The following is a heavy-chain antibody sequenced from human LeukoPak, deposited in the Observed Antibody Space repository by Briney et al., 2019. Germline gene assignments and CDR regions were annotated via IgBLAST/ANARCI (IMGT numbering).Heavy chain of an antibody. CDR3: ARVSFCPRCHFDY. J-gene: IGHJ4*02. CDR2: ISPDGSSA. D-gene: IGHD2/OR15-2a*01. Sequence: SGGSLRLSCAAFGFSFSSYWMHWVRQAPGKGLVWVARISPDGSSALSADSVRGRFTISRDNADNTLYLQLNSLRAEDTAVYYCARVSFCPRCHFDYWGQGTLVTVSS. V-gene: IGHV3-74*03. CDR1: GFSFSSYW.